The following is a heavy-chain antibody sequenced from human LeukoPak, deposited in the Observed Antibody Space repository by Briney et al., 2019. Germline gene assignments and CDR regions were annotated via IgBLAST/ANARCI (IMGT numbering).Heavy chain of an antibody. CDR3: ARDALGGSGSYYDY. CDR1: GFTFSSYG. J-gene: IGHJ4*02. V-gene: IGHV3-30*03. CDR2: ISYDGSNK. Sequence: PGRSLRLSCAASGFTFSSYGMHWVRQAPGKGLEWVAVISYDGSNKYYADSVKGRFTISRDNSKNTLYLQMNSLRAEDTAVYYCARDALGGSGSYYDYWGQGTLVTVSS. D-gene: IGHD3-10*01.